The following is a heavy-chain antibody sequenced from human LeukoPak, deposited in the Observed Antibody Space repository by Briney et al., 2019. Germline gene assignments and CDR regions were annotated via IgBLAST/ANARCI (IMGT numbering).Heavy chain of an antibody. CDR2: INHSGST. Sequence: PSETLSLTCAVYGGSFSGYYWSWIRQPPGKGLEWIGEINHSGSTNYNPSLKSRVTISVDTSKNQFSLKLSSVTAADTAVNYCARGMVACTNGVCYTRDAFDIWGQGTMVTVSS. CDR1: GGSFSGYY. D-gene: IGHD2-8*01. CDR3: ARGMVACTNGVCYTRDAFDI. V-gene: IGHV4-34*01. J-gene: IGHJ3*02.